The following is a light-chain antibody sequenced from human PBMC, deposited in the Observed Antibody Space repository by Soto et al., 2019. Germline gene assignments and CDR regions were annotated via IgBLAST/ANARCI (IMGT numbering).Light chain of an antibody. CDR3: QQSYSNPWT. Sequence: DIQMTQSPSSLSASVGDRVTITCRTSQRIGTHLNWYHEKPGKAPKLLIYAASSLQRGVPSRFSGSGSGTDFTLTISSLQPEDFATYYCQQSYSNPWTFGQGTKVEIK. CDR1: QRIGTH. CDR2: AAS. J-gene: IGKJ1*01. V-gene: IGKV1-39*01.